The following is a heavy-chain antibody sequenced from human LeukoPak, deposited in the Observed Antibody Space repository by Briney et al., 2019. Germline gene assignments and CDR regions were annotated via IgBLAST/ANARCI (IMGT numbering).Heavy chain of an antibody. D-gene: IGHD6-19*01. CDR3: ARERIAVAEGNWFDP. CDR1: GGSISSYY. V-gene: IGHV4-59*01. CDR2: IYYSGST. J-gene: IGHJ5*02. Sequence: PSETLSLTCTVSGGSISSYYWSWIRQPPGKGLEWIGYIYYSGSTNYNPSLKSRVTISVDTSKNQFSLKLSSVTAADTAVYYCARERIAVAEGNWFDPWGQGTLVTVSS.